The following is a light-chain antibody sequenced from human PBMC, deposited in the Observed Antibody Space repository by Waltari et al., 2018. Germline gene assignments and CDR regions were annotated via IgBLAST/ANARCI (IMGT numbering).Light chain of an antibody. J-gene: IGLJ3*02. CDR2: KAN. V-gene: IGLV8-61*01. CDR3: ALYMGSGIWV. Sequence: QTVVTQEPSLTVSPGGTVTLHIALSSATRSTPSPSTWYQQTPGQAPRTLVYKANARSSGVPDRFSGAILGNTAALTITVARADDESDYYCALYMGSGIWVFGGGTRLTVL. CDR1: SATRSTPSP.